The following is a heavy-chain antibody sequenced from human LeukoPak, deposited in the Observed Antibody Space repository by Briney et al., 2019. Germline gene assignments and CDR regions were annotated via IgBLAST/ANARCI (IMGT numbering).Heavy chain of an antibody. D-gene: IGHD6-13*01. CDR1: GYTFTCYY. CDR3: ARDMEAAAGTAGAAA. Sequence: ASVKVSCKASGYTFTCYYMHWVRQAPGQGLEWMGWINPNSGGTNYAQKFQGRVTMTRDTSISTAYMELSRPRSDDTAVYYCARDMEAAAGTAGAAAWGQGTLVTVSS. J-gene: IGHJ5*02. V-gene: IGHV1-2*02. CDR2: INPNSGGT.